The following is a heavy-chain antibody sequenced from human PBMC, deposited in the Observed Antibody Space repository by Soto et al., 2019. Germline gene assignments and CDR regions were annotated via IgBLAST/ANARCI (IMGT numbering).Heavy chain of an antibody. CDR2: MNPNIGTT. V-gene: IGHV1-8*01. J-gene: IGHJ3*02. Sequence: ASVKVSCKASGYTFTSYDINWVRQATGQGLEWMGWMNPNIGTTDYAQKFQGRVTITRNESTSTAYMELSSLRSEDTAVYYCARHHLVASDAFDIWGQGTMVTVSS. CDR1: GYTFTSYD. CDR3: ARHHLVASDAFDI. D-gene: IGHD5-12*01.